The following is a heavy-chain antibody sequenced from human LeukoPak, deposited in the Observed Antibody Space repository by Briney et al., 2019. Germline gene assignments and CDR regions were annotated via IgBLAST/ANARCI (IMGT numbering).Heavy chain of an antibody. CDR1: GFSLGNARMG. D-gene: IGHD1-26*01. CDR3: ARIWWEPGSLAFDI. CDR2: IFSNDEK. Sequence: SGPTLVNPTETLTLTCTVSGFSLGNARMGVSWIRQPPGKALEWLAHIFSNDEKSYSTSLKSRLTISKDTSRSQVVLTMTNMDPVDTATYYCARIWWEPGSLAFDIWGQGTMVTVSS. J-gene: IGHJ3*02. V-gene: IGHV2-26*01.